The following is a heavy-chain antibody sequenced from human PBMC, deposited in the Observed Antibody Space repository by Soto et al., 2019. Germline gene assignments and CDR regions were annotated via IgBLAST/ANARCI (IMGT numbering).Heavy chain of an antibody. Sequence: ASVKVSCTTSGYPFSDYYIHWVRQATGHDFEWMGWINPKTGRANYAQKFQGRVTMARNTSINTAYMELSSLTSDDTAVYYCARDPGGTGYFDSWGQGLLVTVSS. J-gene: IGHJ4*02. D-gene: IGHD1-1*01. CDR3: ARDPGGTGYFDS. CDR2: INPKTGRA. V-gene: IGHV1-2*02. CDR1: GYPFSDYY.